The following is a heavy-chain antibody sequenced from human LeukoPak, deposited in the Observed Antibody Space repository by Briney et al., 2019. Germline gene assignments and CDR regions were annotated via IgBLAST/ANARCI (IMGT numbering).Heavy chain of an antibody. CDR3: ARGSYDILTGYYGLVDY. D-gene: IGHD3-9*01. V-gene: IGHV4-59*01. Sequence: SETLSLTCTVPGGSISSYYWSWIRQPPGKGLEWIGYIYYSGSTNYNPSLKSRVTISVDTSKNQFSLKLSSVTAADTAVYYRARGSYDILTGYYGLVDYWGQGTLVTVSS. CDR1: GGSISSYY. CDR2: IYYSGST. J-gene: IGHJ4*02.